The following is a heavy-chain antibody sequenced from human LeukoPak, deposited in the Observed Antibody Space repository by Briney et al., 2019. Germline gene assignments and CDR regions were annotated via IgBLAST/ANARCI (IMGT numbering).Heavy chain of an antibody. Sequence: PSETLSLTCTVPGYSISSGYYWGWIRQTPGKGLEWIGSIYHSGKTYYNPSLKSRVTISIDTSKNQFSLKLSSVTAADTAVYYCARDRISVADPPNWFDPWGQGTLVTVSS. J-gene: IGHJ5*02. CDR1: GYSISSGYY. CDR2: IYHSGKT. CDR3: ARDRISVADPPNWFDP. V-gene: IGHV4-38-2*02. D-gene: IGHD6-19*01.